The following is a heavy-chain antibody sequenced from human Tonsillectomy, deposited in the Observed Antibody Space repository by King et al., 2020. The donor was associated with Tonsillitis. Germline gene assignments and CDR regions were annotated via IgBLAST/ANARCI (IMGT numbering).Heavy chain of an antibody. D-gene: IGHD6-13*01. J-gene: IGHJ4*02. V-gene: IGHV3-30*18. Sequence: VQLVESGGGVVQPGRFLRLSCAASGFTFSSYGMHWVRQAPGKGVEWVAVISYDGSNKYYADSVKGRFTISRDNSKNTLYLQMNSLRAEDTAVYYCAKAPYSSSWRFDYWGQGTLVTVSS. CDR2: ISYDGSNK. CDR3: AKAPYSSSWRFDY. CDR1: GFTFSSYG.